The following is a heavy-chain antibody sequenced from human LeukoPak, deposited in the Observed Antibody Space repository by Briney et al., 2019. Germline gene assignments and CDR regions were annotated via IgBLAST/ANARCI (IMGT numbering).Heavy chain of an antibody. Sequence: GFLLLSCAASGIPFRYYAQSLGRPAPGEGVEWVLAICGTGGSTYYADSVKGRFTISRDNSKNTLYLQMNSLRAEDTAVYYCATGGAYYESSGYYYLDFWGQGTLVTVSS. J-gene: IGHJ4*02. V-gene: IGHV3-23*01. CDR3: ATGGAYYESSGYYYLDF. CDR2: ICGTGGST. D-gene: IGHD3-22*01. CDR1: GIPFRYYA.